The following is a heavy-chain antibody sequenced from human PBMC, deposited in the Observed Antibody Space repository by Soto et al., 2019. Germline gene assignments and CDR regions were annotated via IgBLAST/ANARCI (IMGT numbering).Heavy chain of an antibody. D-gene: IGHD2-2*01. J-gene: IGHJ6*02. V-gene: IGHV3-7*01. CDR1: GFTFSSYW. CDR2: IKQDGSEK. CDR3: ARNDIVVVPAATGVGYYYYYGMDV. Sequence: PGGSLRLSCAVFGFTFSSYWLSWVRQAPRKGLEWVANIKQDGSEKYYVDSVKGRFTISRDNAKNSLYLQMNSLRAEDTAVYYCARNDIVVVPAATGVGYYYYYGMDVWGQGTTVTVSS.